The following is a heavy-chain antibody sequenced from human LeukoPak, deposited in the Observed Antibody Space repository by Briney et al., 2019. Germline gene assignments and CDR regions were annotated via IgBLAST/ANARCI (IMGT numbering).Heavy chain of an antibody. CDR2: IYSGGST. J-gene: IGHJ4*02. CDR1: GFTVSSNY. V-gene: IGHV3-53*01. Sequence: GGSLRLSCAASGFTVSSNYMSWVRQAPGKGLEWVSVIYSGGSTYYADSVKGRFTISRDNSKNTLYLQMNSLRAEDTAVYYCARGDYDYVWGSYYFDYWGQGTLVTVSS. D-gene: IGHD3-16*01. CDR3: ARGDYDYVWGSYYFDY.